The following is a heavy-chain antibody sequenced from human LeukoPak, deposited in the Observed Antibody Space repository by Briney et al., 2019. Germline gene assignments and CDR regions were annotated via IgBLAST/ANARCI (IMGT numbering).Heavy chain of an antibody. J-gene: IGHJ6*03. V-gene: IGHV4-39*07. CDR3: ARQPIVVVPAAAQNMDV. CDR1: GGSISSSSYY. Sequence: SETLSLTCTASGGSISSSSYYWGWIRQPPGKGLEWIGSIYYSGSTYYNPSLKSRVTISVDTSKNQFSLKLSSVTAADTAVYYCARQPIVVVPAAAQNMDVWGKGTTVTVSS. D-gene: IGHD2-2*01. CDR2: IYYSGST.